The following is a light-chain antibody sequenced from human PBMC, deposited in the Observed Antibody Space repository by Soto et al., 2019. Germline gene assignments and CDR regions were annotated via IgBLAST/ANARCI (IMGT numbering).Light chain of an antibody. V-gene: IGKV1-39*01. CDR2: AAS. CDR1: KRVDRY. Sequence: DIQMTQSPSSWSAFVGDGVTITCRASKRVDRYLNWYQQKPGRAPNLLIYAASNLPSGVPSRFSGSGSGAVFPLTLSSLQPEDIATYFCQQTYITPWTFGQGTKVDIK. CDR3: QQTYITPWT. J-gene: IGKJ1*01.